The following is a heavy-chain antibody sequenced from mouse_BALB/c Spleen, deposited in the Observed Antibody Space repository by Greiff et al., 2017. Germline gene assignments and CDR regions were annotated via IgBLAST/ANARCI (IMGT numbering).Heavy chain of an antibody. CDR2: IWAGGST. D-gene: IGHD1-2*01. CDR1: GFSLTSYG. Sequence: VQLQQSGPGLVAPSQSLSITCTVSGFSLTSYGVHWVRQPPGKGLEWLGVIWAGGSTNYNSALMSRLSISKDNSKSQVFLKMNSLQTDDTAMYYCARYGYWFAYWGQGTLVTVSA. V-gene: IGHV2-9*02. J-gene: IGHJ3*01. CDR3: ARYGYWFAY.